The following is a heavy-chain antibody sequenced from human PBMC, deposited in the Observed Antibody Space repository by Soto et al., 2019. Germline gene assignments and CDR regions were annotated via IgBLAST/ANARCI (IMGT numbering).Heavy chain of an antibody. Sequence: SETLSLTCTVSGASMRDYYWSWIRQPPGMGLEWIGYIYYSGTSNHNPSLKSRVTLSVDTSKKQFSLKLSSATTADTAVYYCARGRISATTARFDYWGQGALVTVSS. J-gene: IGHJ4*02. CDR3: ARGRISATTARFDY. D-gene: IGHD4-4*01. CDR1: GASMRDYY. CDR2: IYYSGTS. V-gene: IGHV4-59*01.